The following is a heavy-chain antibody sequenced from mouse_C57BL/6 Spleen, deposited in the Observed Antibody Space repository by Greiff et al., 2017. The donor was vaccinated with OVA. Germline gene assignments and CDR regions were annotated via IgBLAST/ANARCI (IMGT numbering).Heavy chain of an antibody. CDR1: GYAFSSSW. CDR3: ARGRTDWYFGV. V-gene: IGHV1-82*01. Sequence: QVQLQQSGPELVKPGASVKISCKASGYAFSSSWMNWVKQRPGTGLEWIGRIYPGDGDTNYNGKFKGKATLTADKSSSTAYMQLSSLTSEDSAVYFCARGRTDWYFGVWGTGTTVTVAS. J-gene: IGHJ1*03. CDR2: IYPGDGDT.